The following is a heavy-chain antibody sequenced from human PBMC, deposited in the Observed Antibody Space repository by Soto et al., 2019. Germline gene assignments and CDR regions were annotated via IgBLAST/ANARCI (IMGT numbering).Heavy chain of an antibody. CDR1: GFTFSSYA. D-gene: IGHD4-17*01. CDR2: ISGSGTNR. V-gene: IGHV3-23*01. Sequence: EVQLLEAGGDLVQPGGSLRLSCAASGFTFSSYAMTWIRQAPGKGLEWLSAISGSGTNRYYADSVKGRFTISRDNSKNTLYLQMNSLRAEDTAVYYCEKDRVDYGDYRGLDYWGQGTLVTVSS. CDR3: EKDRVDYGDYRGLDY. J-gene: IGHJ4*02.